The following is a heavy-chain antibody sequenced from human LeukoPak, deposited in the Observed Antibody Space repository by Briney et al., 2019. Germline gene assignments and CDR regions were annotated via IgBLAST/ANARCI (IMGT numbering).Heavy chain of an antibody. CDR3: ARHKIPTTVTTSESDWFDP. J-gene: IGHJ5*02. CDR1: GYTFTSYG. Sequence: ASVKVSCKASGYTFTSYGISWVRQAPGQGLEWMGWISAYNGNTNYAQKLQGRVTMTTDTSTSTAYMELRRLRSDDTAVYYCARHKIPTTVTTSESDWFDPWGQGTLVTVSS. CDR2: ISAYNGNT. D-gene: IGHD4-17*01. V-gene: IGHV1-18*01.